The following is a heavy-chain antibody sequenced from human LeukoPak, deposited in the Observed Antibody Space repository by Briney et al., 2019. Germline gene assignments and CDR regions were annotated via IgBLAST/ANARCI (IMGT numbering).Heavy chain of an antibody. J-gene: IGHJ5*02. CDR2: ISTTSGNI. Sequence: PGGSLRLSCAASGFTFSSYEMNWVRQAPGKGLEWVAAISTTSGNIYYADSVKGRFTISRDNAKNSLYLQMNSLRAEDTALYYCAKANVLNWFDPWGQGTLVTVSS. CDR3: AKANVLNWFDP. V-gene: IGHV3-21*04. CDR1: GFTFSSYE. D-gene: IGHD2-8*01.